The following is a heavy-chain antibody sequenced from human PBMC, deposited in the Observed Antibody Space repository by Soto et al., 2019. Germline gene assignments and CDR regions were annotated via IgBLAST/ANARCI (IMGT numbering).Heavy chain of an antibody. CDR3: ERHDGGISGTRFQH. J-gene: IGHJ1*01. D-gene: IGHD1-20*01. Sequence: GESLKISCKGSGYSYTSNWIGCLRQMPGKGLECMGLIHPGDSDTRYSPSFQGQVIISVDKSISTAYLQWSSLTASDTAVYYCERHDGGISGTRFQHWGQGTLVTVSS. CDR1: GYSYTSNW. CDR2: IHPGDSDT. V-gene: IGHV5-51*01.